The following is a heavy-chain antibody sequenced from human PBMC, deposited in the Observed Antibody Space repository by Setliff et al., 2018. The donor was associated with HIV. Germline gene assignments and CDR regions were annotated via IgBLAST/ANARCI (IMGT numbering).Heavy chain of an antibody. Sequence: ASVKVSCKTSGYTFNAFYIYWVRQAPGQGLEWMGMINPSGSITNYAQKFQGRLTLTRDTSISTAYMELSRLTSDDTAVYYCATAYFYDSSGYWYVFDIWGQGTMGTVS. D-gene: IGHD3-22*01. J-gene: IGHJ3*02. CDR1: GYTFNAFY. V-gene: IGHV1-46*02. CDR2: INPSGSIT. CDR3: ATAYFYDSSGYWYVFDI.